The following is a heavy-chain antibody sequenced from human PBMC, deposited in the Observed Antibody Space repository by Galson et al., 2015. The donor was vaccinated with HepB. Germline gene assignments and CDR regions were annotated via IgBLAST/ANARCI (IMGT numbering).Heavy chain of an antibody. V-gene: IGHV1-8*01. CDR1: GYTFTSYD. J-gene: IGHJ5*02. CDR3: AREGHDSSGYYPSA. Sequence: SVKVSCKASGYTFTSYDINWVRQATGQGLEWMGWMNPNRGNTGYAQKFQGRVTMTRNTSISTAYMELSSLRSEDTAVYYCAREGHDSSGYYPSAWGQGTLVTVSS. CDR2: MNPNRGNT. D-gene: IGHD3-22*01.